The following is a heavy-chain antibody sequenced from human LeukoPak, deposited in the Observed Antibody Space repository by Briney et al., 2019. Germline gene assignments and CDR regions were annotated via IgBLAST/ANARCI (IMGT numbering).Heavy chain of an antibody. CDR3: ARDDYDTGSDAFDI. CDR2: MNPNSGNT. V-gene: IGHV1-8*01. J-gene: IGHJ3*02. D-gene: IGHD3-22*01. Sequence: ASVKVSCKASGYTFTSYDINWVRQATGQGLEWMGWMNPNSGNTGYAQKFQGRVTMTRNTSISTAYMELSSLRSEDTAVYYCARDDYDTGSDAFDIWGQGTMVTVSS. CDR1: GYTFTSYD.